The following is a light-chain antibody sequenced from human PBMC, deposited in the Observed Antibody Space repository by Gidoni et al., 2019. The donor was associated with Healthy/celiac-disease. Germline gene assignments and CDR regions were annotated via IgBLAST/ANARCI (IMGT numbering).Light chain of an antibody. Sequence: DIQMTQSPSSLSASVGDRVTITCRESKSISSYLNWYQQNPGKAPKLLIYAASSLQSGVPSRFSGSGSGTDFTLTISSLQPEDFATYYCQQSYSTLTFGGGTKVEIK. CDR2: AAS. CDR3: QQSYSTLT. CDR1: KSISSY. V-gene: IGKV1-39*01. J-gene: IGKJ4*01.